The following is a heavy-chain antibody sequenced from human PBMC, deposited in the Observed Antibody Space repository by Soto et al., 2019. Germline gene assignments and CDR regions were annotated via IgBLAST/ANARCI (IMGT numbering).Heavy chain of an antibody. V-gene: IGHV1-46*03. Sequence: ASVKVSCKASGYTFTSYYMHWVRQAPGQGLEWMGIINPSGGSTSYAQKFQGRVTMTRDTSTSTVYMELSSLRSEDTAVYYCARGGKNDFWSGYPYYYYYYMDDWGKGTTVTVSS. CDR3: ARGGKNDFWSGYPYYYYYYMDD. J-gene: IGHJ6*03. CDR1: GYTFTSYY. D-gene: IGHD3-3*01. CDR2: INPSGGST.